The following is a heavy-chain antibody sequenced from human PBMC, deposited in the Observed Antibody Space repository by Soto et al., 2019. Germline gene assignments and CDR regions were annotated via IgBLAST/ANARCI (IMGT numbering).Heavy chain of an antibody. Sequence: GGSLRLSCAVSGFTFDDYAMHWVRQAPGKGLEWVSGISWNSGSIGYADSVKGRFTSSRDNANNSLYLQMNSLRAEDTALYYCAKVKDPLTSSGYYFDYWGQGTLVTVSS. J-gene: IGHJ4*02. D-gene: IGHD3-22*01. CDR3: AKVKDPLTSSGYYFDY. V-gene: IGHV3-9*01. CDR2: ISWNSGSI. CDR1: GFTFDDYA.